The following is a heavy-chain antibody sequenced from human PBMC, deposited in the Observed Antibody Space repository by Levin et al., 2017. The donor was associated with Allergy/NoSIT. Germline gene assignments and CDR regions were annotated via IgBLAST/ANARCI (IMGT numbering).Heavy chain of an antibody. V-gene: IGHV3-30*04. CDR2: ISYDGSNK. CDR1: GFTFSSYA. J-gene: IGHJ1*01. CDR3: AREGERGKAAGTSSEYFQH. D-gene: IGHD6-13*01. Sequence: GGSLRLSCAASGFTFSSYAMHWVRQAPGKGLEWVAVISYDGSNKYYADSVKGRFTISRDNSKNTLYLQMNSLRAEDTAVYYCAREGERGKAAGTSSEYFQHWGQGTLVTVSS.